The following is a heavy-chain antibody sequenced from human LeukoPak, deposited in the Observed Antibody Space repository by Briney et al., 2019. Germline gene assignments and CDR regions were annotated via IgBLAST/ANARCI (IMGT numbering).Heavy chain of an antibody. Sequence: GGSLRLSCAASGFTFDDYAMHWVRQAPGKGLEWVTLISGDGGSTYYADSVKGRFTISRDNSKNSLYLQMNSLRTEDNALYYCAKGDGYNIGYWGQGTLVTVSS. CDR3: AKGDGYNIGY. CDR2: ISGDGGST. D-gene: IGHD5-24*01. J-gene: IGHJ4*02. V-gene: IGHV3-43*02. CDR1: GFTFDDYA.